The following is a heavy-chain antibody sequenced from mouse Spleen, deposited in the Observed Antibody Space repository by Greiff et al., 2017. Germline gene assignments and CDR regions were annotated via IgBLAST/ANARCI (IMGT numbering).Heavy chain of an antibody. CDR2: IWSGGST. CDR3: ARERANQLGGFDY. V-gene: IGHV2-2*01. CDR1: GFSLTSYG. Sequence: VKLMESGPGLVAPSQSLSITCTISGFSLTSYGVHWVRQSPGKGLEWLGVIWSGGSTDYNAAFISRLSISKDNSKSQVFFKMNSLQADDTAIYYCARERANQLGGFDYWGQGTTLTVSS. D-gene: IGHD4-1*02. J-gene: IGHJ2*01.